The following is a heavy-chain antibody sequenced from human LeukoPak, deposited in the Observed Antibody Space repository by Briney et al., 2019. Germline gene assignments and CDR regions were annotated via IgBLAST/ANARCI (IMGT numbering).Heavy chain of an antibody. CDR3: ARGLYYYDSSGYYVDAFDI. V-gene: IGHV1-69*13. CDR1: GGTFSSYA. Sequence: SVKVSCKASGGTFSSYAISWVRQAPGQGLEWMGGIIPIFGTANYAQKFQGRVTITADESTSTAYMELSSLRSEDTAVYYCARGLYYYDSSGYYVDAFDIWGQGTTVTVSS. CDR2: IIPIFGTA. J-gene: IGHJ3*02. D-gene: IGHD3-22*01.